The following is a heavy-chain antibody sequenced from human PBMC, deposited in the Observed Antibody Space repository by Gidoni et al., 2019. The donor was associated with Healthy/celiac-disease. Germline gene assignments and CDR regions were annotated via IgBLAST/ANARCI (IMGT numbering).Heavy chain of an antibody. J-gene: IGHJ3*02. CDR3: AGNTGDDAFDI. Sequence: QVQLVESGGGVVQPGRSLRLSCAASGFTFSSYAMHWVRQAPGKGLEWVAVISYDGSNKYYADSVKGRFTISRDNSKNTLYLQMNSLRAEDTAVYYCAGNTGDDAFDIWGQGTMVTVSS. CDR1: GFTFSSYA. V-gene: IGHV3-30-3*01. CDR2: ISYDGSNK. D-gene: IGHD3-10*01.